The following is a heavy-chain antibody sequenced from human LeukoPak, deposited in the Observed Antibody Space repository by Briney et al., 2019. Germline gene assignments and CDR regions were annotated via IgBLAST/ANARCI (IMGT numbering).Heavy chain of an antibody. CDR1: GGSFSDYY. J-gene: IGHJ6*03. Sequence: SETPSLTCAVYGGSFSDYYWSWIRQPPGEGLEWIGEINHSGSTNYNPSLKSRVTISVDTSKNQFSLKLSSVTAADTAVYYCARVSLSGYYYYMDVWGEGTTVTVSS. D-gene: IGHD3-10*01. CDR3: ARVSLSGYYYYMDV. CDR2: INHSGST. V-gene: IGHV4-34*01.